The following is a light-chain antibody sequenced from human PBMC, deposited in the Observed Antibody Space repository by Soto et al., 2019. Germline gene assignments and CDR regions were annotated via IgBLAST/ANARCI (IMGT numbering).Light chain of an antibody. V-gene: IGKV3D-15*01. CDR2: DIS. CDR1: QSVSSN. CDR3: QHYDKWPFT. J-gene: IGKJ5*01. Sequence: ETVMTQYPATLSVSPGERATLSCRASQSVSSNLAWYQQKPGQPPRLLIYDISTRATGIPTRFSGSGSGTEFTLTISSLQSEDFAIYYCQHYDKWPFTFGQGTRLEIK.